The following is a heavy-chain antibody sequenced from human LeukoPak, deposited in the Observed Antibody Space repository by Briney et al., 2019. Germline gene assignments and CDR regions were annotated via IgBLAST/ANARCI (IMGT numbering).Heavy chain of an antibody. Sequence: GGSLRLSGAASGFTFSSYAMHWVRQAPGKGLEWVAVISYDGSNKYYADSVKGRFTISRDNSKNTLYLQMNSLRAEDTAVYYCARAYYDYVWGSYRSTHFDYWGQGTLVTVSS. V-gene: IGHV3-30-3*01. CDR2: ISYDGSNK. CDR1: GFTFSSYA. CDR3: ARAYYDYVWGSYRSTHFDY. J-gene: IGHJ4*02. D-gene: IGHD3-16*02.